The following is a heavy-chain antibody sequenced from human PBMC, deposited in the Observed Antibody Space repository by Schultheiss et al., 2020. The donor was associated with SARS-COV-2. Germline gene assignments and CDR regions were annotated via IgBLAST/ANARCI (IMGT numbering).Heavy chain of an antibody. V-gene: IGHV5-51*01. CDR3: ARGGSGFCSGNNCGWFDP. CDR2: IYPDDSET. J-gene: IGHJ5*02. CDR1: GYSFTDYW. Sequence: GESLKISCQTFGYSFTDYWIGWVRQLPGKGLEWMGIIYPDDSETRYSPPFQGLVTVSADKSTSTAYLQWSSLKASDTAMYYCARGGSGFCSGNNCGWFDPWGQGTLVTVSS. D-gene: IGHD2-15*01.